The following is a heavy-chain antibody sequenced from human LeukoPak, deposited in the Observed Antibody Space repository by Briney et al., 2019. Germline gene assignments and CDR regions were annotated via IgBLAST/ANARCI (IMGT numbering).Heavy chain of an antibody. V-gene: IGHV4-34*01. CDR1: GGSFSGYY. CDR2: INHSGST. Sequence: CXVXGGSFSGYYWSWIRQPPGKGLEWIGEINHSGSTNYNPSLKSRVTISVDTSKNQFSLKLSSVAGADTAVYYCGXXXXXXXGXVYYYYYMDVWGKGTTVTISS. J-gene: IGHJ6*03. CDR3: GXXXXXXXGXVYYYYYMDV.